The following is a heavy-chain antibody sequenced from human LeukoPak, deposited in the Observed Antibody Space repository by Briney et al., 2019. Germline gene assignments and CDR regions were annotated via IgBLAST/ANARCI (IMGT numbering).Heavy chain of an antibody. CDR2: INPSGGST. Sequence: ASVMVSCKASGYTFTSYYMHWVRQAPGQGLEWMGIINPSGGSTSYAQKFQGRVTMTRDTSKNQFSLKLSSVTAADTAVYYCARSRSNWFDPWGQGTLVTVSS. V-gene: IGHV1-46*01. CDR1: GYTFTSYY. D-gene: IGHD3-3*01. J-gene: IGHJ5*02. CDR3: ARSRSNWFDP.